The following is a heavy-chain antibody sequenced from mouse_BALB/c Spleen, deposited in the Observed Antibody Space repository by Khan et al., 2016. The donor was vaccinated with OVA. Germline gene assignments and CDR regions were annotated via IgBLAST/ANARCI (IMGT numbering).Heavy chain of an antibody. CDR2: INPNNGDT. CDR1: GYSFTAYI. D-gene: IGHD3-1*01. Sequence: VRLQQSGPDLVKPGASMKISCKASGYSFTAYIMNWVRRSHGKNLEWIGLINPNNGDTTYNQKFKGKATSTVDKSSSTAYMELLSLTSEDSAVFYCTRSGYGGFAYWGQGTLVTVSA. V-gene: IGHV1-18*01. CDR3: TRSGYGGFAY. J-gene: IGHJ3*01.